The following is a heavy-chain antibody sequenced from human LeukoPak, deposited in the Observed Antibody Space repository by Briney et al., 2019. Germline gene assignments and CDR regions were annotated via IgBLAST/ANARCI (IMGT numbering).Heavy chain of an antibody. CDR2: IYYSGNT. J-gene: IGHJ4*02. Sequence: SETLSLTCTVSGGSISPYYWSWIRQPPGKGLEWLGYIYYSGNTDCNPSLKSRVAISVDTSKNQFSLKLSSVTAADTAVYYCARSTGSTMFIDYWGQGTLVTVSS. CDR3: ARSTGSTMFIDY. V-gene: IGHV4-59*01. D-gene: IGHD3-10*02. CDR1: GGSISPYY.